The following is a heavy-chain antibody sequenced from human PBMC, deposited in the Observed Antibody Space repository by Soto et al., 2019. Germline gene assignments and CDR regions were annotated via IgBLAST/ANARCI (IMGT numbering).Heavy chain of an antibody. J-gene: IGHJ6*03. Sequence: SVKVSCKASGGTFSSYTISWVRQAPGQGLEWMGRIIPILGIANYAQKFQGRVTITADKSTSTAYMELSSLRSEDTAVYYCARDRLRFLEWLFPGWYYYYMDVWGKGTTVTVSS. V-gene: IGHV1-69*04. CDR3: ARDRLRFLEWLFPGWYYYYMDV. CDR2: IIPILGIA. D-gene: IGHD3-3*01. CDR1: GGTFSSYT.